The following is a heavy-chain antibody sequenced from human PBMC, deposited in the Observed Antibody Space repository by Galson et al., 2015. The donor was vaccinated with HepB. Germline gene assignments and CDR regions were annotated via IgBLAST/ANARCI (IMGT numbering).Heavy chain of an antibody. Sequence: SVKVSCKVSGYTLTDLSMHWVRQAPGKGLEWMGGFDAEDSKKIYDQKFQGRLTMTDDTSTDTAYMVLTSLRSEDTAVYYCATDLYGSGSYFDFDYRSQVTLVSVAS. V-gene: IGHV1-24*01. CDR2: FDAEDSKK. J-gene: IGHJ4*02. CDR1: GYTLTDLS. D-gene: IGHD3-10*01. CDR3: ATDLYGSGSYFDFDY.